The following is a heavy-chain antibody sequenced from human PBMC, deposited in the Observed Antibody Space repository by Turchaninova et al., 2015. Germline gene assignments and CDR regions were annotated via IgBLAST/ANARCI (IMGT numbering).Heavy chain of an antibody. D-gene: IGHD5-12*01. J-gene: IGHJ4*02. Sequence: QVQLQESGPGLVKPSETLSLTCTVSGGAVHSDSYYWSWIRQPPGKGPEWIGYVYHSGSTDYNASLKSRITISIDKSKKQFSLKVNSVTAADTAVYYCARAGGYTGYDLEYWGQGILVTVSS. V-gene: IGHV4-61*01. CDR3: ARAGGYTGYDLEY. CDR1: GGAVHSDSYY. CDR2: VYHSGST.